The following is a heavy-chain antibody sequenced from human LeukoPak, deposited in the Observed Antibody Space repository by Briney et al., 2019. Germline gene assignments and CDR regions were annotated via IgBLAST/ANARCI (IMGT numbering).Heavy chain of an antibody. V-gene: IGHV4-39*07. J-gene: IGHJ4*02. CDR1: GGSISSSSYY. D-gene: IGHD5-24*01. Sequence: SETLSLTCTVSGGSISSSSYYWGWIRQPPGKGLEWIGSIYYSGSTYYNPSLKSRVTISVDTSKNQFSLKLSSVTGADTAVYYCARGEMATIRHFDYWGQGTLVTVSS. CDR3: ARGEMATIRHFDY. CDR2: IYYSGST.